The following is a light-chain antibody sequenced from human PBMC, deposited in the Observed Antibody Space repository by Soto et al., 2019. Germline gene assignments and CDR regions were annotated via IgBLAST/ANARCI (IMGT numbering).Light chain of an antibody. CDR1: ESIARH. J-gene: IGKJ5*01. CDR2: AAS. Sequence: DIQMTQSPSSLSASVGDRVTITCRASESIARHLNWYQQKPGKAPKLLIYAASSLQNGVPSRFRGGGSGTDFTLTISNLQTEDFATYYFQQTYSTLSITFGQGTRLEIK. CDR3: QQTYSTLSIT. V-gene: IGKV1-39*01.